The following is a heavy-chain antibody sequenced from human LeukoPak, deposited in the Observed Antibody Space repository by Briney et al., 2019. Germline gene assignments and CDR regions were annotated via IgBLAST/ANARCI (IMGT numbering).Heavy chain of an antibody. CDR1: GFTFDDYG. CDR2: INHSGST. V-gene: IGHV4-34*08. J-gene: IGHJ4*02. CDR3: ATQILLCHYY. Sequence: PGGSLRLSCAASGFTFDDYGMSWVRQAPGKGLEWIGEINHSGSTNYNPSLKSRVTISVDTSNNQFSLKLTSVTAADTAIYYCATQILLCHYYWGQGTLVTVSS. D-gene: IGHD3-10*01.